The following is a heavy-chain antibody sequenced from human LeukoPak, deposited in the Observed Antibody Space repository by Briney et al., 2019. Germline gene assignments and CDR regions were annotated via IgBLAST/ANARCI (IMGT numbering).Heavy chain of an antibody. CDR1: GYSISSDYY. J-gene: IGHJ4*02. CDR3: ARVGGIAAAGPNFDY. CDR2: IHHRGTT. V-gene: IGHV4-38-2*02. D-gene: IGHD6-13*01. Sequence: PSETLSLTCTVSGYSISSDYYWGWIRQPPGKGLEWIGNIHHRGTTYYNPSLKSRLTISVDTSKNEFSLKLNSVTAADTAVYYCARVGGIAAAGPNFDYWGQGTLVTVSS.